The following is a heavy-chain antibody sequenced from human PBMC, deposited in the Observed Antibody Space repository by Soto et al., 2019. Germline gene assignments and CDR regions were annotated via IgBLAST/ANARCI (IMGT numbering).Heavy chain of an antibody. Sequence: PGGSLRLSCTSSGFIFISYAMSWVRQAPGKGLEWVSAISASGDNAYYADSVKGRFTISRDRSKSLYLQMKSLRAEDTAIYYCAKFFVAGTRGYFDSWGQGTLVTVSS. V-gene: IGHV3-23*01. J-gene: IGHJ4*02. CDR1: GFIFISYA. D-gene: IGHD6-19*01. CDR2: ISASGDNA. CDR3: AKFFVAGTRGYFDS.